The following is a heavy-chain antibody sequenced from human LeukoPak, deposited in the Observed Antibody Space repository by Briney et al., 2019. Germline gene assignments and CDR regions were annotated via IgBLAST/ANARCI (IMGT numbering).Heavy chain of an antibody. CDR3: ARVPPPPLSYGDYEYYFDY. D-gene: IGHD4-17*01. V-gene: IGHV4-39*07. Sequence: SETLSLTCIVSGGSISSISSNNYHWGWIRQPPGKGLEWIGSIYYSGSTYYNPSLKSRVTISVDTSKNQFSLKLSSVTAADTAVYYCARVPPPPLSYGDYEYYFDYWGQGTLVTVSS. CDR1: GGSISSISSNNYH. J-gene: IGHJ4*02. CDR2: IYYSGST.